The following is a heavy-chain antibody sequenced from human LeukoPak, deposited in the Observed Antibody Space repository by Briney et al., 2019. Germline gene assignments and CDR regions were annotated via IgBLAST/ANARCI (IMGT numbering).Heavy chain of an antibody. V-gene: IGHV4-39*07. CDR3: AREGGISAFDI. D-gene: IGHD3-10*01. J-gene: IGHJ3*02. CDR1: GGSISSSTYY. CDR2: MYYSGST. Sequence: PSETLSLTCTVSGGSISSSTYYWGWIRQPPGKGLEWIGTMYYSGSTYYHPSLKSRVTTSVDTSKNQFSLKLSSVTAADTAVYYCAREGGISAFDIWGQGTMVTVSS.